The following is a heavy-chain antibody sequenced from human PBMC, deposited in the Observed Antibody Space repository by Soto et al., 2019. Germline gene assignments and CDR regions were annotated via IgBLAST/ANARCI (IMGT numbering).Heavy chain of an antibody. CDR3: ARVEGYSSPFDY. Sequence: QVQLVESGGGVVQPGRSLRLSCAASGFTFSSYGMHWVRQAPGKGLEWVAVIWYDGSNKYYADSVKGRFTISRDNSKNTLYLQMNSLRAEDTAVYYCARVEGYSSPFDYWGQGTLVTVSS. D-gene: IGHD6-19*01. CDR2: IWYDGSNK. J-gene: IGHJ4*02. V-gene: IGHV3-33*01. CDR1: GFTFSSYG.